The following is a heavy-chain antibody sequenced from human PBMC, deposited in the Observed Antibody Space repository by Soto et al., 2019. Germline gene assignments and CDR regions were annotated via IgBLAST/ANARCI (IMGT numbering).Heavy chain of an antibody. CDR1: GCSISTSNW. CDR2: IHYNGNT. J-gene: IGHJ4*02. D-gene: IGHD5-12*01. V-gene: IGHV4-28*03. Sequence: PSETLSLTCAVSGCSISTSNWWSWVRQPPGKGLEWIGNIHYNGNTKYNPSLKSRVTMSVDTSKNQFSLKLISVTAADTAKYFCAREGNLGRWLQPLDFWGQGTLVTVSS. CDR3: AREGNLGRWLQPLDF.